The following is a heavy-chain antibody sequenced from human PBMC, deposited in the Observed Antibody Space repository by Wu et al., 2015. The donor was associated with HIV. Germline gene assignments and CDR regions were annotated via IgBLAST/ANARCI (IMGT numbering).Heavy chain of an antibody. CDR1: GGSISSHY. D-gene: IGHD3-9*01. Sequence: QVQLQESGPGLVKPSETLSLTCTVSGGSISSHYWSWMRQPPGKGLEWIGYIDHNGNTNYNPSLKSRVTISVDTSKSQLSLQLSFVTAADTAVYFCARDQLFYYDFLTGYKRRPDYYMDVWGKGTTVTVSS. V-gene: IGHV4-59*11. CDR2: IDHNGNT. CDR3: ARDQLFYYDFLTGYKRRPDYYMDV. J-gene: IGHJ6*03.